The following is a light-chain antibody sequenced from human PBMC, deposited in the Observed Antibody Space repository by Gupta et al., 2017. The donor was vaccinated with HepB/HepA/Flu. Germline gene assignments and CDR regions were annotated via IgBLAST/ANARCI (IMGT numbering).Light chain of an antibody. CDR3: QQDGSSPPA. J-gene: IGKJ1*01. Sequence: EIVLTQSPGTLSLSPGERATLSCRASQSVSSSYLAWYQQKPGQAPRLLIYGASSRATGIPDRFSGSASGTDFTLTISILEPEDFAVYYCQQDGSSPPAFGQGTKVEIK. CDR2: GAS. CDR1: QSVSSSY. V-gene: IGKV3-20*01.